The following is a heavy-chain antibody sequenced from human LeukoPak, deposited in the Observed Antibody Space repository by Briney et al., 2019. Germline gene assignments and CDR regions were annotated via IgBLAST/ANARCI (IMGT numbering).Heavy chain of an antibody. J-gene: IGHJ4*02. Sequence: GSSVKVSCKASGGTFSSYTISWVRQAPGQGLEWMGRIIPILGIANCAQKFQGRVTITADKSTSTAYMELSSLRSEDTAVYYCASNQDGDYGVFDYWGQGTLVTVSS. D-gene: IGHD4-17*01. V-gene: IGHV1-69*02. CDR1: GGTFSSYT. CDR2: IIPILGIA. CDR3: ASNQDGDYGVFDY.